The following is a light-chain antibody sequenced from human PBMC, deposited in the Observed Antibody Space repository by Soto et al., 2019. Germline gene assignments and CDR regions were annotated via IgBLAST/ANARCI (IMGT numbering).Light chain of an antibody. J-gene: IGKJ1*01. CDR1: HYIGDV. V-gene: IGKV1-39*01. CDR2: GAS. Sequence: DIQMTQSPSSLSASVGYRVTITCRASHYIGDVLNWYQQTPGKAPKLLIFGASNLHIGVPSRFSGSGSGTEFTLTINNLQREDFATYYCQESFFTLGTFGRGTKVDIK. CDR3: QESFFTLGT.